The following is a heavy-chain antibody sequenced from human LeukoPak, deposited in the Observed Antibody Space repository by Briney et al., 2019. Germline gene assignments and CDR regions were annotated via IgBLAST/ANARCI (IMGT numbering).Heavy chain of an antibody. CDR3: ARWLQLPFDY. CDR1: GFSVSSNY. J-gene: IGHJ4*02. V-gene: IGHV3-21*01. Sequence: GGSLRLSCAASGFSVSSNYMSWVRQAPGKGLEWVSSISSSSSYIYYADSVKGRFTISRDNAKNSLYLQMNSLRAEDTAVYYSARWLQLPFDYWGQGTLVTVSS. D-gene: IGHD5-24*01. CDR2: ISSSSSYI.